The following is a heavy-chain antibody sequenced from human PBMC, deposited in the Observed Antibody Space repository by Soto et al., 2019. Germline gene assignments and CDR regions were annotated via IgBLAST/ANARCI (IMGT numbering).Heavy chain of an antibody. V-gene: IGHV3-9*01. Sequence: EVQLVESGGGLVQPGRSLRLSCAASGFTFNNYAMHWVRQAPGKGLEWVSGITWNSGSIGYADSVQGRFTISRDNAKKSLYLQMNRLRAEDTALYYFSKDGRSRSSLPRIDYWGPGTLVTVSS. J-gene: IGHJ4*01. D-gene: IGHD6-6*01. CDR2: ITWNSGSI. CDR3: SKDGRSRSSLPRIDY. CDR1: GFTFNNYA.